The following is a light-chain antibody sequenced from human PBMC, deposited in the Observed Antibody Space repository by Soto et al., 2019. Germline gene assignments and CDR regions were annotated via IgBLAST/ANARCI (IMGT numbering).Light chain of an antibody. Sequence: IRTTKAPNSLSAAKPHRFTSTFRASQGISSYLAWYQQKPGKAPKLLIYAASTLQSGVPSRFSGSGSGTEFTLTISSLQPDDSATYFCQQYNAYCTFGQGTQVDI. CDR3: QQYNAYCT. CDR1: QGISSY. J-gene: IGKJ1*01. V-gene: IGKV1-8*01. CDR2: AAS.